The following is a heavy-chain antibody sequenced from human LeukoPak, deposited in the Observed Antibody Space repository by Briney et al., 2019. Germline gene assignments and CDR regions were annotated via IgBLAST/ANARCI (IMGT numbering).Heavy chain of an antibody. CDR1: GFTFSSYS. Sequence: SGGSLRLSCAASGFTFSSYSMNWVRQAPGKGLEWVSVIYSGGSTYYADSVKGRLTISRDNSKNTLYLQMNSLRAEDTAVYYCARARRDSSSWYSGRWFDPWGQGTLVTVSS. J-gene: IGHJ5*02. CDR3: ARARRDSSSWYSGRWFDP. CDR2: IYSGGST. D-gene: IGHD6-13*01. V-gene: IGHV3-66*01.